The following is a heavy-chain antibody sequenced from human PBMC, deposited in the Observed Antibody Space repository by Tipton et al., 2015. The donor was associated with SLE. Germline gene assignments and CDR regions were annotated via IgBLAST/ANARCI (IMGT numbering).Heavy chain of an antibody. V-gene: IGHV4-34*10. D-gene: IGHD2-15*01. J-gene: IGHJ6*02. Sequence: TLSLTCAVYGGSFSGYYWSWIRQPPGKGLEWIGHIYYGGTIYYNPSLKSRVTMSIDTSKNQFSLKLSSVTDVDTAVYYCARHVGVAYYYAMDVWGQGTTVVISS. CDR2: IYYGGTI. CDR1: GGSFSGYY. CDR3: ARHVGVAYYYAMDV.